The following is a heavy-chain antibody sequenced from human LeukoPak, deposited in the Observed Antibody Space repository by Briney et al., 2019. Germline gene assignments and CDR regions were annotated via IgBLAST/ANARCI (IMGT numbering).Heavy chain of an antibody. Sequence: GGSLRLPCAASGFTLNNYVMQWVRQAPAKGLEWVALISHDGSNKYHADSVKGRFTISRNNSKTTMYLQMNSLRPEDTAVYYCAKDFEGFCGGDCYSMDFWGQGTLATVSS. D-gene: IGHD2-21*02. CDR2: ISHDGSNK. V-gene: IGHV3-30*18. CDR1: GFTLNNYV. J-gene: IGHJ4*02. CDR3: AKDFEGFCGGDCYSMDF.